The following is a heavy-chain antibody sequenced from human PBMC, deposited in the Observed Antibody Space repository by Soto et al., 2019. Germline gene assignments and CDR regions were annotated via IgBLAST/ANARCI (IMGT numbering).Heavy chain of an antibody. V-gene: IGHV3-23*01. CDR3: AKDLLMGPYITGTSFDY. J-gene: IGHJ4*02. CDR2: ISGSGGST. Sequence: GGSLRLSCAASGFTFSSYAMSWVRQAPGKGLEWVSAISGSGGSTYYADSVKGRFTISRDNSKNTLYLKMNSLRAEDTAVYYCAKDLLMGPYITGTSFDYWGQGTLVTVSS. CDR1: GFTFSSYA. D-gene: IGHD2-8*01.